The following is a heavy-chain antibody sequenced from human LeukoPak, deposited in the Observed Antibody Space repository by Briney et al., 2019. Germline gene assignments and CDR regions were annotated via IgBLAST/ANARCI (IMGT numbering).Heavy chain of an antibody. Sequence: GGSLRLSCAASGFTVSSNYMTWVRQAPGKGLEWVSVIYSGGSTYYAESVKGRFTISRDNAKNSLYLQMNSLTDEDTAVYYCARYRDGYNPHAFDIWGQGTMVTVSS. CDR2: IYSGGST. CDR3: ARYRDGYNPHAFDI. V-gene: IGHV3-53*01. J-gene: IGHJ3*02. D-gene: IGHD5-24*01. CDR1: GFTVSSNY.